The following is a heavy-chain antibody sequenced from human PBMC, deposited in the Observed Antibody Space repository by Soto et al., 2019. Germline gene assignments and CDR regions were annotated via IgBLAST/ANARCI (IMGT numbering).Heavy chain of an antibody. D-gene: IGHD4-17*01. CDR1: GECIRISVYA. J-gene: IGHJ4*02. CDR3: ARHMPWLPTVTFDY. Sequence: SETLSLTCTVSGECIRISVYAGTWLRQHPGKGLEWIGYIYYSGSTNYNPSLKSRVTISVDTSKNQFSLKLSSVTAADTAVYYCARHMPWLPTVTFDYWGQGTLVTVSS. V-gene: IGHV4-59*08. CDR2: IYYSGST.